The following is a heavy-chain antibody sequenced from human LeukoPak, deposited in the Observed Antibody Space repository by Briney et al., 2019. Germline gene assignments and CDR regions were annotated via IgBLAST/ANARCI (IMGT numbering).Heavy chain of an antibody. CDR2: IKRDGSEK. V-gene: IGHV3-7*04. CDR1: GLISTTSW. CDR3: ARAAYTGSPTSFDY. Sequence: GGSLSLSCAPSGLISTTSWMRCVRHAPGNVREWVATIKRDGSEKDYVDSVKGRFTISRDNAKISLYLQMNSLRAEDTAVYYCARAAYTGSPTSFDYWGQGTLVTVSS. D-gene: IGHD1-26*01. J-gene: IGHJ4*02.